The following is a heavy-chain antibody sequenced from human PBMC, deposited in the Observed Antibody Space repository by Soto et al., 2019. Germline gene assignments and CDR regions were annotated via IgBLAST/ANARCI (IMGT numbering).Heavy chain of an antibody. J-gene: IGHJ4*02. CDR3: ARSLGGGNVNFDS. D-gene: IGHD2-15*01. V-gene: IGHV1-8*01. CDR1: GYAFTSYD. CDR2: MNPNSGDT. Sequence: QVQLVQSGAEVKKPGASVKVSCKASGYAFTSYDINWVRQATGQGLEWMGWMNPNSGDTGYVEKFQGRVTMTRDTSIATAYMELSGLRSEDTAVYYWARSLGGGNVNFDSWGQGTLVTVSS.